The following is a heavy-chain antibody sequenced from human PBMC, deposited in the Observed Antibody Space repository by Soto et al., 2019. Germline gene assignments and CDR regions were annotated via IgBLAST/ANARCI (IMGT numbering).Heavy chain of an antibody. V-gene: IGHV1-46*01. CDR3: AREEYCSGGTCYSEYFHR. CDR2: VNPSGGST. Sequence: ASVKVSCKASGYLFSAYCMQWVRQAPGQGLEWMGVVNPSGGSTKYAQNFQGRVTMTRDTSTTTIYMELSSLRSDDTAIYYCAREEYCSGGTCYSEYFHRWGQGTLVTVSS. CDR1: GYLFSAYC. J-gene: IGHJ1*01. D-gene: IGHD2-15*01.